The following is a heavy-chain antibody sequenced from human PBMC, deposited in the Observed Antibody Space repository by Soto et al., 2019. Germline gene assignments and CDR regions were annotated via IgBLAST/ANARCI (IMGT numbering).Heavy chain of an antibody. J-gene: IGHJ3*02. D-gene: IGHD1-26*01. CDR2: IYPGDSDT. CDR3: ARLRIVGVTWYAFDI. CDR1: GYSFTSYW. Sequence: GESLTISCKGSGYSFTSYWIGWVRQMPGKGLEWMGIIYPGDSDTRYSPSFQGQVTISADKSISTAYLQWSSLKASDTAMYYCARLRIVGVTWYAFDIWGQGTMVTVSS. V-gene: IGHV5-51*01.